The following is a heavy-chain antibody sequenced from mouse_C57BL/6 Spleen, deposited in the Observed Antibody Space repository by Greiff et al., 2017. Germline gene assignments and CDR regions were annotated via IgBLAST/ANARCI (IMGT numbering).Heavy chain of an antibody. CDR2: IDPNSGST. Sequence: VQLQQPGAELVKPGASVKLSCKASGYTFTSYWMHWVKQRPGQGLEWIGMIDPNSGSTNYNEKFKSTATLTVDKSSSTAYMQLSSRTSADAAVYYAARLGANNYAEFAYWGQGTPLTVSA. J-gene: IGHJ3*01. V-gene: IGHV1-64*01. CDR3: ARLGANNYAEFAY. D-gene: IGHD2-12*01. CDR1: GYTFTSYW.